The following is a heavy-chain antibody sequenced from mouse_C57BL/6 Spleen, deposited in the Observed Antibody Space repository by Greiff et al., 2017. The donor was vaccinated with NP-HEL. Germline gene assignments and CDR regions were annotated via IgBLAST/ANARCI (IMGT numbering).Heavy chain of an antibody. CDR1: GFTFSDYG. CDR3: ALIYYDYDYAMDY. V-gene: IGHV5-17*01. D-gene: IGHD2-4*01. CDR2: ISSGSSTI. Sequence: EVHLVESGGGLVKPGGSLKLSCAASGFTFSDYGMHWVRQAPEKGLEWVAYISSGSSTIYYEDTVKGRFPISRDNAKNTLFLQMTSLRSEDTAMYYCALIYYDYDYAMDYWGQGTSVTVAS. J-gene: IGHJ4*01.